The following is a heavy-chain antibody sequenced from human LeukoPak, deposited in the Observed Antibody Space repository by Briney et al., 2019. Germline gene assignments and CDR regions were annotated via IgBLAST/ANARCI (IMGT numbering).Heavy chain of an antibody. V-gene: IGHV3-74*01. Sequence: GGSLRLSCAVSGFTFSNDWMHWVRQAPGKGLLWVSRISGDGTTRNKADSVKGRFTISRDNDKNTQYLQMDSPRDENTAMYNCSGTWSFDFWGQGTLVTVSS. CDR1: GFTFSNDW. D-gene: IGHD3-10*01. J-gene: IGHJ4*02. CDR3: SGTWSFDF. CDR2: ISGDGTTR.